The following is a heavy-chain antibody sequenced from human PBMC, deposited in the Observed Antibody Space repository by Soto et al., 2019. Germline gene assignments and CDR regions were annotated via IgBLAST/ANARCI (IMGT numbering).Heavy chain of an antibody. CDR3: ARTLGAARPNYGMDV. Sequence: PGGSLRLSCAASGFTFSSYSMNWVRQAPGKGLEWVSSISSSSSCIYYADSVKGRFTISRDNAKNSLYLQMNSLRAEDTAVYYCARTLGAARPNYGMDVWGQGTTVTVSS. D-gene: IGHD6-6*01. CDR1: GFTFSSYS. CDR2: ISSSSSCI. J-gene: IGHJ6*02. V-gene: IGHV3-21*01.